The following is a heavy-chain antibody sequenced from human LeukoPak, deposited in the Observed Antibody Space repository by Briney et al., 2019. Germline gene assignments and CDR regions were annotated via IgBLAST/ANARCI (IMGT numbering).Heavy chain of an antibody. Sequence: ASVKVSCKASGYTFTSYHMHWVRQAPGQGLEWMGIINPSGGSTSYAQKFQGRVTMTRDTSTSTVYMELSSLRSEDTAVYYCASSLEGCSGGSCYILDYWGQGTLVTVSS. CDR3: ASSLEGCSGGSCYILDY. D-gene: IGHD2-15*01. J-gene: IGHJ4*02. CDR1: GYTFTSYH. V-gene: IGHV1-46*01. CDR2: INPSGGST.